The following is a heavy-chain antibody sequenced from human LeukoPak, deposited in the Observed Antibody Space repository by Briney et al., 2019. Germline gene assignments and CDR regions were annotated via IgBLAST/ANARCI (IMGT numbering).Heavy chain of an antibody. V-gene: IGHV3-30*03. J-gene: IGHJ4*02. D-gene: IGHD2-15*01. CDR1: GFTFSSYG. CDR2: ISYDGSNK. Sequence: GRSLRLSCAASGFTFSSYGMHWVRQAPGKGLEWVAVISYDGSNKYYADSVKGRFTISRDNSRNTLYLQMNSLRAEDTAVYYCARATIVVVVAAPGYWGQGTLVTVSS. CDR3: ARATIVVVVAAPGY.